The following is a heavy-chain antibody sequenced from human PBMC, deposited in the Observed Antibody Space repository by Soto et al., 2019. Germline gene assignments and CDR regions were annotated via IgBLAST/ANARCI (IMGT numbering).Heavy chain of an antibody. Sequence: RSDNLSLTCVVYRESFRGYYWNSSRQPPWTGLEWIGEINHSGSTNYNPSLNSRVTISVDTSKNQFSLKLSSVTAADTAVYYCGRFSSHGDYAYWGQGTLVPVSS. CDR3: GRFSSHGDYAY. CDR1: RESFRGYY. D-gene: IGHD4-17*01. CDR2: INHSGST. V-gene: IGHV4-34*01. J-gene: IGHJ4*02.